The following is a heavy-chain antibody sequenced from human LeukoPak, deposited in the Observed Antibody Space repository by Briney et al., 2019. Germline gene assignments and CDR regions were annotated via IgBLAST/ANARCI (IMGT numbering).Heavy chain of an antibody. CDR2: FDPEDGET. J-gene: IGHJ6*02. CDR1: GYTLTELS. V-gene: IGHV1-24*01. CDR3: ATAFLVFRVAAVSGYYYGMDV. Sequence: GASVKVSCKVSGYTLTELSMHWVRQAPGKGLEWMGGFDPEDGETIYAQKFQGRVTMTEDTSTDTAYMELSSLRSEDTAVYYCATAFLVFRVAAVSGYYYGMDVWGQGTTVTVSS. D-gene: IGHD3-3*01.